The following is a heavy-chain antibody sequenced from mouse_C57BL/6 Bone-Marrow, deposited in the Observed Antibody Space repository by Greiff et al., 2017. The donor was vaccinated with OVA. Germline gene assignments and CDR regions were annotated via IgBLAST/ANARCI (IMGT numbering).Heavy chain of an antibody. CDR3: ARPGDYDGDWFAY. CDR2: FHPYNDDT. J-gene: IGHJ3*01. V-gene: IGHV1-47*01. CDR1: GYTFTTYP. D-gene: IGHD2-4*01. Sequence: QVQLQQSGAELVKPGASVKMSCKASGYTFTTYPIEWMKQNHGKSLEWIGNFHPYNDDTKYNEKFKGKATLTVEKSSSTVCLELSRLTSDDSAVYYCARPGDYDGDWFAYWGQGTLVTVSA.